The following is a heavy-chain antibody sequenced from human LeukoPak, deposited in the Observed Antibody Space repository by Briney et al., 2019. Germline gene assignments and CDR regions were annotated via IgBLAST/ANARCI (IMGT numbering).Heavy chain of an antibody. D-gene: IGHD3-10*01. V-gene: IGHV4-61*01. CDR2: IYYSGST. CDR3: AKGYGSGDRTRDYYYYYMDV. Sequence: PSETLSLTCTVSGGSISSSSYYWSWIRQPPGKGLEWIGYIYYSGSTNYNPSLKSRVTISVDTSKNQFSLKLSSVTAADTAVYYCAKGYGSGDRTRDYYYYYMDVWGKGTTVTISS. J-gene: IGHJ6*03. CDR1: GGSISSSSYY.